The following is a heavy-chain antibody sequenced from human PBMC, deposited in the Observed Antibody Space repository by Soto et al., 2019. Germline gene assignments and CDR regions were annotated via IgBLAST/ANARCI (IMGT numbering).Heavy chain of an antibody. CDR1: GYSISSSNW. Sequence: SEALSLTCAVSGYSISSSNWWGWIRQPPGKGLEWIGYIYYSGTTYYNPSLKSRVTMSVDTSKNQFSLKLTSVTAVDTAVYYCARREIQGPIDYWGQGTLVTVS. CDR3: ARREIQGPIDY. V-gene: IGHV4-28*01. D-gene: IGHD1-26*01. CDR2: IYYSGTT. J-gene: IGHJ4*02.